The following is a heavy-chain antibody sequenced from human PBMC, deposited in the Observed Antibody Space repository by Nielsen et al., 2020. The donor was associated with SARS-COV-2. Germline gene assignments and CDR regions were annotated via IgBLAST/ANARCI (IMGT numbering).Heavy chain of an antibody. Sequence: ASVKVSCKASGDSFTSYGISWVRNAPGQGLEWMGWISAYNGNTNYAQKLEGRVTMTTDTSTSTAYMELRSLRSDDTAVYYCARLSEYAPYFDYWGQGTLVTVSS. J-gene: IGHJ4*02. CDR3: ARLSEYAPYFDY. CDR1: GDSFTSYG. D-gene: IGHD2-2*01. V-gene: IGHV1-18*01. CDR2: ISAYNGNT.